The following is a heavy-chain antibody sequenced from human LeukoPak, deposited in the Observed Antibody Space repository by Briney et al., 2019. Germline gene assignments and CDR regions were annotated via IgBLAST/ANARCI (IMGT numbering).Heavy chain of an antibody. CDR1: GFTFSSYA. CDR2: ISGSGGST. D-gene: IGHD2-21*01. Sequence: GGSLRLSCAASGFTFSSYAMSWVRQAPGKGLEWVSAISGSGGSTYYAGSVKGRFTISRDNSKNTLYLQMNSLRAEDTAVYYCAKSGPVHRYYYYGMDVWGQGTTVTVSS. V-gene: IGHV3-23*01. J-gene: IGHJ6*02. CDR3: AKSGPVHRYYYYGMDV.